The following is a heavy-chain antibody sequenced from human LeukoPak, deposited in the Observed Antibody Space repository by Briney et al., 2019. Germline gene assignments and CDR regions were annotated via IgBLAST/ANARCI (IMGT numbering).Heavy chain of an antibody. D-gene: IGHD6-19*01. CDR3: ARAGSGWYFGGNY. Sequence: GATVKVSCKASGYTFTGYYMHWVRQAPGQGLEWMGWINPNSGGTNYAQKFQGRVTMTRDTSISTAYMELSRLRSDDTAVYYCARAGSGWYFGGNYWGQGTLVTVSS. CDR1: GYTFTGYY. CDR2: INPNSGGT. J-gene: IGHJ4*02. V-gene: IGHV1-2*02.